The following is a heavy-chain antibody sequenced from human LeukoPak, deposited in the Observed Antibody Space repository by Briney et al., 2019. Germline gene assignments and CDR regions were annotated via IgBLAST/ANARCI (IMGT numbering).Heavy chain of an antibody. Sequence: GGSLRLSCAASGFTFSSYGMHWVRQAPGKGLEWVAFIRYDGSNKYYADSVKGRFTISRDNSKNTLYLQMNSLRAEDTAVYYCAKESVSPRGGFDPWGQGTLVTVSS. CDR1: GFTFSSYG. D-gene: IGHD3-10*01. CDR3: AKESVSPRGGFDP. J-gene: IGHJ5*02. V-gene: IGHV3-30*02. CDR2: IRYDGSNK.